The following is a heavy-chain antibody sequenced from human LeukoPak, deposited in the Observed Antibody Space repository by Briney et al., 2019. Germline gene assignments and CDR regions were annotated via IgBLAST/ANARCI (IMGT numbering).Heavy chain of an antibody. Sequence: GGSLRISCAASGFTFSSYWMSWVRQAPGKGLEWVANIKQDGSEKYYVDSVKGRFTISRDNAKNSLYLQMNSLRAEDTAVYYCARDSIVGAYYFDYWGQGTLVTVSS. J-gene: IGHJ4*02. V-gene: IGHV3-7*01. CDR2: IKQDGSEK. CDR3: ARDSIVGAYYFDY. D-gene: IGHD1-26*01. CDR1: GFTFSSYW.